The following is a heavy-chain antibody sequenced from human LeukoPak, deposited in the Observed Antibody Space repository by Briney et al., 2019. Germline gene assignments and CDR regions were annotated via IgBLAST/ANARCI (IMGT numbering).Heavy chain of an antibody. CDR3: AKVSGSYARNWFDP. CDR1: GFTFSNYW. J-gene: IGHJ5*02. D-gene: IGHD3-16*01. CDR2: ISGSGGST. V-gene: IGHV3-23*01. Sequence: GGSLRLSCVASGFTFSNYWMSWVRQAPGKGLEWVSAISGSGGSTYYADSVKGRFTISRDNSKNTLYLQMNSLRAEDTAVYYCAKVSGSYARNWFDPWGQGTLVTVSS.